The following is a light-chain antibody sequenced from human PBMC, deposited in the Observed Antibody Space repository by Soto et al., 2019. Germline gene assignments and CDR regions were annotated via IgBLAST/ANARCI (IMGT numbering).Light chain of an antibody. Sequence: ELVLTQSPGTLSLSPGDRATLSCRSSQSVSNDCLAWYQLRPGQAPRLLIFGSSNRANGVHDRFSGSGSGTDFTLTINRLEPEDFAVYSCQKYFISPLNVGGGTKVESK. CDR2: GSS. CDR3: QKYFISPLN. CDR1: QSVSNDC. V-gene: IGKV3-20*01. J-gene: IGKJ4*01.